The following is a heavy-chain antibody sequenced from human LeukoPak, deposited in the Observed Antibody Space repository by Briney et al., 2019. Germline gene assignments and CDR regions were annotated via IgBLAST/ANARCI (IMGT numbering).Heavy chain of an antibody. CDR2: ISYDGSNK. Sequence: GGSLRLSCAASGFTFSSYAMHWVRQAPGKGLEWVAVISYDGSNKYYVDSVKGRFTISRDNSKNTLYAQMNSLRAEDTAIYYCARRGGTVATIGDDFDYWGQGTVVTVSS. CDR3: ARRGGTVATIGDDFDY. J-gene: IGHJ4*02. CDR1: GFTFSSYA. D-gene: IGHD5-12*01. V-gene: IGHV3-30*04.